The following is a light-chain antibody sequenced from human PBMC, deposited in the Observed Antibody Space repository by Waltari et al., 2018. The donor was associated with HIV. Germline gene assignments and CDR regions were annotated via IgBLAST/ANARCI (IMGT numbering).Light chain of an antibody. Sequence: QSALTQPASVSGSPGQSITLSCTGASSNIGPSKYVSWYLQRPGKAPQIIIYEVTNRPSGVSDRFSGSKSGNTASLTISRLQPEDEAVYFCNSFTNSGTLEFGGGTKLTVL. CDR3: NSFTNSGTLE. CDR1: SSNIGPSKY. CDR2: EVT. J-gene: IGLJ3*02. V-gene: IGLV2-14*01.